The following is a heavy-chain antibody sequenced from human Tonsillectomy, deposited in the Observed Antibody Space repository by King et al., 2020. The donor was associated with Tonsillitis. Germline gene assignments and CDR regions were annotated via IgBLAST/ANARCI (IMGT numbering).Heavy chain of an antibody. CDR1: GYSFTTYW. CDR3: ARRRAYSSSDPGGYGMDV. J-gene: IGHJ6*02. V-gene: IGHV5-51*01. D-gene: IGHD6-13*01. Sequence: EQLVQSGAEVKKPGESLKISCKGSGYSFTTYWIGWVRQMPGKGLEWMGIIYPGDSDTRYSPSFQGQVTISADKSISTAYLQWSSLKASDTAMYYCARRRAYSSSDPGGYGMDVWGQGTTVSVSS. CDR2: IYPGDSDT.